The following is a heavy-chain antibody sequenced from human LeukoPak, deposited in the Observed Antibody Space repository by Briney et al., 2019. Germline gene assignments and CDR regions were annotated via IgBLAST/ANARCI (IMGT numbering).Heavy chain of an antibody. D-gene: IGHD3-22*01. Sequence: ASVKVSCKVSGYTLTELSMHWVRQAPGKGLEWMGGFDPEDGETIYAQKFQGRVTMTEDTSTDTAYMELSSLRSEGTAVYYCATDPRKYYYDSSGYFIYWGQGTLVTVSS. CDR2: FDPEDGET. CDR1: GYTLTELS. CDR3: ATDPRKYYYDSSGYFIY. J-gene: IGHJ4*02. V-gene: IGHV1-24*01.